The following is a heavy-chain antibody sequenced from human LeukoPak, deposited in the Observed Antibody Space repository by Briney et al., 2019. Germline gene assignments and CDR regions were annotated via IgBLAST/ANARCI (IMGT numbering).Heavy chain of an antibody. CDR3: ARSRGSSGSYPFDY. CDR1: GFTFSSYS. D-gene: IGHD1-26*01. J-gene: IGHJ4*02. CDR2: ISSSSSTI. V-gene: IGHV3-48*01. Sequence: GGSLRLSCAASGFTFSSYSMNWVRQAPGKGLEWVSYISSSSSTIYYAGSVKGRFTISRDNAKNSLFLQMNRLRAEYTTVCYCARSRGSSGSYPFDYWGQGTLVTVSS.